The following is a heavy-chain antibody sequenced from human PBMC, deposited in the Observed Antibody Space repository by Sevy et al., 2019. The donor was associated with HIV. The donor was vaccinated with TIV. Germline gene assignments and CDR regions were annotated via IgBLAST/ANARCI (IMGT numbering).Heavy chain of an antibody. CDR3: AKIGNGWYELDY. V-gene: IGHV3-23*01. J-gene: IGHJ4*02. Sequence: GGSLRLSCAASGFPFSSYAMDWVRQAPGKGLEWVSTISGSRETEYYADSVKGRFTISRDQSKNTVFLQMNSLRGDDTAVYYCAKIGNGWYELDYWGRGTLVTVSS. CDR2: ISGSRETE. D-gene: IGHD6-19*01. CDR1: GFPFSSYA.